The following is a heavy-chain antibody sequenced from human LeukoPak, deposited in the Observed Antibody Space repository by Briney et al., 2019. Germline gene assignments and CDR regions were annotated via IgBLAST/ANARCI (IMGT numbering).Heavy chain of an antibody. CDR1: GLTFSSYA. V-gene: IGHV3-23*01. CDR2: ISDSGGST. J-gene: IGHJ4*02. D-gene: IGHD6-13*01. Sequence: GGSLRLSCAASGLTFSSYAMNWVRQTPGKGLEWVSTISDSGGSTYYADSVKGRFTISRDNSKNALYLQMNSLRAEDTAVYYCATGGSSWYSGGYWGQGTLVTVSS. CDR3: ATGGSSWYSGGY.